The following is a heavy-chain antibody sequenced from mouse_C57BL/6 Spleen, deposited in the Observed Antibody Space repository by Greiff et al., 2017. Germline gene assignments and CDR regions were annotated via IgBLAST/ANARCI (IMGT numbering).Heavy chain of an antibody. Sequence: EVQRVESGGGLVQPKGSLKLSCAASGFSFNTYAMNWVRQAPGKGLEWVARIRSKSNNYATYYADSVKDRFTISRDDSESMLYLQMNNLKTEDTAMYYCVRQWAYYYAMDYWGQGTSVTVSS. CDR3: VRQWAYYYAMDY. CDR2: IRSKSNNYAT. V-gene: IGHV10-1*01. CDR1: GFSFNTYA. J-gene: IGHJ4*01.